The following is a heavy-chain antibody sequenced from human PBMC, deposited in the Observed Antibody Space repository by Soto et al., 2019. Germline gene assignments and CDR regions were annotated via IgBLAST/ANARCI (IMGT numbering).Heavy chain of an antibody. Sequence: SETLSLTCTVSGGSISGYYWSWIRQPPGKGLEWIGYIYYSGSTNYNPSLKSRVTISVDTSKNQFSLKLSSVTAADTAVYYCARRGEYYGPWGQGTLVTVSS. CDR3: ARRGEYYGP. D-gene: IGHD3-10*01. CDR2: IYYSGST. J-gene: IGHJ5*02. CDR1: GGSISGYY. V-gene: IGHV4-59*01.